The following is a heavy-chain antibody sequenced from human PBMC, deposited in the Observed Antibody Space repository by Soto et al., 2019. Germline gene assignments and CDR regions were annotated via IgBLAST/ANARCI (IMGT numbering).Heavy chain of an antibody. CDR3: AINTMITFGGVIKDAFDI. V-gene: IGHV4-59*01. CDR1: GGSISSYY. D-gene: IGHD3-16*01. Sequence: QVQLQESGPGLVKPSETLSLTCTVSGGSISSYYWSWIQQPPGKGLEWIGYIYYSGSTNYNPSLKSRVTISVDTSKNQFSLKLSSVTAADTAVYYCAINTMITFGGVIKDAFDIWGQGTMVTVSS. J-gene: IGHJ3*02. CDR2: IYYSGST.